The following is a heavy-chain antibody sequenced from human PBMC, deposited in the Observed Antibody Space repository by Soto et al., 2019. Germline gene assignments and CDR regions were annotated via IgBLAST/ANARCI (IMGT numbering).Heavy chain of an antibody. CDR3: GNGRTAAAWNFEN. V-gene: IGHV3-23*01. CDR1: GFTFSNHA. D-gene: IGHD6-13*01. Sequence: GGSLRLSCAVSGFTFSNHAMSWVRQAPGKGLEWVSAISTAVGATYYADSVKGRFTISRDDSNNTLYLQMDSLSAEDTAVYYCGNGRTAAAWNFENRDQGSLVAVSS. CDR2: ISTAVGAT. J-gene: IGHJ4*02.